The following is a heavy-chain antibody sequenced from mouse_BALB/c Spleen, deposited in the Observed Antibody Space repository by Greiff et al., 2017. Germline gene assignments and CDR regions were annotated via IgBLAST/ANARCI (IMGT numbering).Heavy chain of an antibody. Sequence: LMLVESGPGLVAPSQSLSITCTVSGFSLTSYGVHWVRQPPGKGLEWLGVIWAGGSTNYNSALMSRLSISKDNSKSQVFLKMNSLQTDDTAMYYCAREDDGYPGAYWGQGTLVTVSA. CDR3: AREDDGYPGAY. J-gene: IGHJ3*01. CDR2: IWAGGST. V-gene: IGHV2-9*02. CDR1: GFSLTSYG. D-gene: IGHD2-3*01.